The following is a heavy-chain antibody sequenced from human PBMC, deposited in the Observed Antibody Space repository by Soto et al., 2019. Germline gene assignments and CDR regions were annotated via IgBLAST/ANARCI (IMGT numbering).Heavy chain of an antibody. CDR2: ISSSSSTI. J-gene: IGHJ4*01. D-gene: IGHD3-22*01. CDR1: GFTFSSYS. CDR3: ARDFDNSGFL. Sequence: GGSLRLSCAASGFTFSSYSMNWVRQAPGKGLEWVSYISSSSSTIYYADSVKGRFTISRDNSKNTLYLQMNSLRAEDTAVYYCARDFDNSGFLWGQGTLVTVSS. V-gene: IGHV3-48*01.